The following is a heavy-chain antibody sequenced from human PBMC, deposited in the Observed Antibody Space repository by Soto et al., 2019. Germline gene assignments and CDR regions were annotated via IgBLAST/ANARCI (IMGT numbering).Heavy chain of an antibody. Sequence: GSLSLSCAASGFTFSSYSMNWVRQAPGKGLEWVSSISSSSSYIYYADSVKGRFTISRDNAKNSLYLQMNSLRAEDTAVYYCARDTTYYDSSGSLDYWGQGTLATVSS. V-gene: IGHV3-21*01. CDR1: GFTFSSYS. CDR3: ARDTTYYDSSGSLDY. CDR2: ISSSSSYI. D-gene: IGHD3-22*01. J-gene: IGHJ4*02.